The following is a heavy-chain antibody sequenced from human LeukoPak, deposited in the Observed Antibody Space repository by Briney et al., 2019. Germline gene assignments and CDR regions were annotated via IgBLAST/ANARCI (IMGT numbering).Heavy chain of an antibody. V-gene: IGHV3-66*01. CDR2: IYSGGRT. CDR3: ARAGPSSSWHQFDY. D-gene: IGHD6-13*01. CDR1: GFTVSRNY. J-gene: IGHJ4*02. Sequence: GSLRLSCAASGFTVSRNYMSWVRQAPGKGLEWVSVIYSGGRTYYADSVKGRSTISRDNSKNTLYLQMNSLRAEETAVYYCARAGPSSSWHQFDYWGQGTLVTVSS.